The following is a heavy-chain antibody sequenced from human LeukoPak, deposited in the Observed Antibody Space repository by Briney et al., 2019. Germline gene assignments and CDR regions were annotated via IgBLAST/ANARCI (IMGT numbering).Heavy chain of an antibody. D-gene: IGHD6-19*01. Sequence: SVKVSCKASGGTFSSYAISWVRQAPGQGLEWMGGIIPIFGTANYAQKFQGRVTITADESTSTAYMELSSLRSEDTAVYYCASSSVAVAGTTRFDYWGQGTLVTVSS. V-gene: IGHV1-69*01. CDR3: ASSSVAVAGTTRFDY. CDR1: GGTFSSYA. CDR2: IIPIFGTA. J-gene: IGHJ4*02.